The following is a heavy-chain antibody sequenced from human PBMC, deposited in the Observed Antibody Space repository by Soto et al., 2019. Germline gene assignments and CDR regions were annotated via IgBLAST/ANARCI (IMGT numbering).Heavy chain of an antibody. V-gene: IGHV4-31*03. J-gene: IGHJ4*02. D-gene: IGHD6-13*01. CDR1: GGSISSGGYY. Sequence: QVQLQESGPGLVKPSQTLSLTCTVSGGSISSGGYYWSWIRQHPGKGLEWIGYIYYSGSTYYNPSLKGRVTRSVDTSKNQCSLKLSSVTAADTAVYYCAREDGIAAAGMGFDYWGQGTLVTVSS. CDR2: IYYSGST. CDR3: AREDGIAAAGMGFDY.